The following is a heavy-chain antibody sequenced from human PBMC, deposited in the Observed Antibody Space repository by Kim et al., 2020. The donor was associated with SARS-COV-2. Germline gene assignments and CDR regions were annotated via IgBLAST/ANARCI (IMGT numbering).Heavy chain of an antibody. Sequence: SETLSLTCTVSGGSISSYYWSWIRQPAGKGLEWIGRIYTSGSTNYNPSLKSRVTMSVDTSKNQFSLKLSSVTAADTAVYYCARSCSSGWYRRYYYYGKDVWGQGTTVTVSS. V-gene: IGHV4-4*07. CDR2: IYTSGST. D-gene: IGHD6-19*01. CDR1: GGSISSYY. J-gene: IGHJ6*02. CDR3: ARSCSSGWYRRYYYYGKDV.